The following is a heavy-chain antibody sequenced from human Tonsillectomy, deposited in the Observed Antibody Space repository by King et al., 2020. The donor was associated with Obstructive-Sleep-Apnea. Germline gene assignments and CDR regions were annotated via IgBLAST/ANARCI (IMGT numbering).Heavy chain of an antibody. CDR2: IHRAGST. J-gene: IGHJ4*02. CDR1: GGSFSGYY. V-gene: IGHV4-34*01. Sequence: VQLQQWGAGLLKPSETLSLTCAVYGGSFSGYYWSWIRQPPGKGLEWIGEIHRAGSTNYNPSLKSRVTISLNTPKNQFSLNLSSVTAADTADYYCARGSGGNFDYWGQGTLVTVSS. D-gene: IGHD2-15*01. CDR3: ARGSGGNFDY.